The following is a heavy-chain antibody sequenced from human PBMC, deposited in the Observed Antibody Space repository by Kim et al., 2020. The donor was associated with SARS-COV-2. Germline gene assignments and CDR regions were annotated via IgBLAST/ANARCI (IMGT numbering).Heavy chain of an antibody. CDR1: GGSISSSNW. J-gene: IGHJ6*02. D-gene: IGHD3-10*01. CDR3: ARDLYGSGSYEGYGMDV. Sequence: SETLSLTCAVSGGSISSSNWWSWVRQPPGKGLEWIGEIYHSGSTNYNPSLKSRVTISVDKSKNQFSLKLSSVTAADTAVYYCARDLYGSGSYEGYGMDVWGQGTTVTVSS. CDR2: IYHSGST. V-gene: IGHV4-4*02.